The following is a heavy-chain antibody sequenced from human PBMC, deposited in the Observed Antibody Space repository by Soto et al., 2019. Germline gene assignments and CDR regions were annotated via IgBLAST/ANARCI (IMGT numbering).Heavy chain of an antibody. CDR3: AREPHFDY. CDR1: GFTFSNVW. CDR2: IRSKRHGGTA. J-gene: IGHJ4*02. V-gene: IGHV3-15*01. Sequence: GGSLRLSCAASGFTFSNVWMSWVRQAPGKGLEWVGRIRSKRHGGTAEYATPVRGRFTISRDDSKDTLYLQMNSLETEDTAVYYCAREPHFDYWGLGTVVTVSS.